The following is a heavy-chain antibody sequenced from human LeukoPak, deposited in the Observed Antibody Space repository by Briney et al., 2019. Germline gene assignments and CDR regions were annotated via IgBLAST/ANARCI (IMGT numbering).Heavy chain of an antibody. Sequence: PGGSLRLSCAASGFTFSSYAMSWVRQAPGKGLEWVSAISGSGGSTYYADSVKGRFTISRDNSKNTVYLQMDSLRAEDTAVYYCAREGVMPVAPVKIGTSDRPLYEYYALDVWGQGTTVTVSS. J-gene: IGHJ6*02. CDR3: AREGVMPVAPVKIGTSDRPLYEYYALDV. CDR2: ISGSGGST. CDR1: GFTFSSYA. D-gene: IGHD1/OR15-1a*01. V-gene: IGHV3-23*01.